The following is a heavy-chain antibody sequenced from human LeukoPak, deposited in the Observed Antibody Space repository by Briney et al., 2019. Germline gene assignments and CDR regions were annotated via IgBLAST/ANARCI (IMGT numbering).Heavy chain of an antibody. Sequence: GGSLRLSCAASGFTFSSYAMSWIRQAPGKGLEWVSYISSSGSTIYYADSVKGRFTISRDNAKNSLYLQMNSLRAEDTAVYYCARDRGGDIVVVPAASFDYWGQGTLVTVFS. J-gene: IGHJ4*02. CDR1: GFTFSSYA. CDR2: ISSSGSTI. V-gene: IGHV3-11*01. D-gene: IGHD2-2*01. CDR3: ARDRGGDIVVVPAASFDY.